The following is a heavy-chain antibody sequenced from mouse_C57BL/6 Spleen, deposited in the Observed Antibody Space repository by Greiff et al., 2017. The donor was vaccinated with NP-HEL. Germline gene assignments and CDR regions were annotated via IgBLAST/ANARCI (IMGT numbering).Heavy chain of an antibody. Sequence: VQLQQSGAELVRPGASVKLSCTASGFNIKDDYMHWVKQRPEQGLEWIGWIDPENGDTEYASKFQGKATITADTSSNTAYLQLSSLTSEDTAVYYCTLYYGSSRWYIDVWGTGTTVTVSS. J-gene: IGHJ1*03. CDR2: IDPENGDT. CDR1: GFNIKDDY. CDR3: TLYYGSSRWYIDV. V-gene: IGHV14-4*01. D-gene: IGHD1-1*01.